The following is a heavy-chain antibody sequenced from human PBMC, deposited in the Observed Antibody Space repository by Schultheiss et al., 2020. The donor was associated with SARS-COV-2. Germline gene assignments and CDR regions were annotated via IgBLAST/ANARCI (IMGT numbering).Heavy chain of an antibody. D-gene: IGHD3-22*01. CDR2: MNPNSGNT. CDR1: GYTFTSYD. V-gene: IGHV1-8*01. CDR3: ARARKDITMIVVVIPHYYYGMDV. J-gene: IGHJ6*02. Sequence: ASVKVSCKASGYTFTSYDINWVRQATGQGLEWMGWMNPNSGNTGYAQKFQGRVTMTRNTSISTAYMELSSLRSEDTAVYYCARARKDITMIVVVIPHYYYGMDVWGQGTTVTVSS.